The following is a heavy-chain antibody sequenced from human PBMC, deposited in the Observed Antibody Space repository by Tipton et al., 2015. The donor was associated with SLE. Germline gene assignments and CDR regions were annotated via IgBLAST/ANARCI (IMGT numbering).Heavy chain of an antibody. Sequence: TLSLTCTVSGGSMRNYYWSWIRQPPGKGLEWIGYIYHTGITYYNPSLKSRVTISVDTSKNQFSLKGRSVTAADTAVYYCAREYSGYDYRTFDHWGQGTLVTVSS. D-gene: IGHD5-12*01. J-gene: IGHJ4*02. CDR1: GGSMRNYY. CDR2: IYHTGIT. CDR3: AREYSGYDYRTFDH. V-gene: IGHV4-59*12.